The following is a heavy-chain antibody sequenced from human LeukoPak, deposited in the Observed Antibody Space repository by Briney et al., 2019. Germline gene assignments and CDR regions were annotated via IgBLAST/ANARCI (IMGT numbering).Heavy chain of an antibody. Sequence: ASVKAACKASAYTFTGYYMDWVRQAPGQGLEWLGRINPNTGGTNFAQSFQGRVTMTRDTSITTAYMELSRLRSDDTAVYYCARVGDGLNDAFDIWGQGTMVTVSS. V-gene: IGHV1-2*06. CDR1: AYTFTGYY. CDR3: ARVGDGLNDAFDI. CDR2: INPNTGGT. J-gene: IGHJ3*02. D-gene: IGHD5-24*01.